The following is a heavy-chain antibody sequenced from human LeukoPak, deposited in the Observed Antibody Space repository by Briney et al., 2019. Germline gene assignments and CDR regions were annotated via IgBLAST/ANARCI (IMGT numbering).Heavy chain of an antibody. CDR3: ARGRAGTVGPYYYYYGMDV. Sequence: PSETLSLTCTVSGGSLSSSNWWSWVRQPPGKGLEWIGEIYHSGSTNYNPSLKSRVTISVDKSKNQFSLKLSSVTAADTAVYYCARGRAGTVGPYYYYYGMDVWGQGTTVTVSS. D-gene: IGHD4-23*01. V-gene: IGHV4-4*02. J-gene: IGHJ6*02. CDR1: GGSLSSSNW. CDR2: IYHSGST.